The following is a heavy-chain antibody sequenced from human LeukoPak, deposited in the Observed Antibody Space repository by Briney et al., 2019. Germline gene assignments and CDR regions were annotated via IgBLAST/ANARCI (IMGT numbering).Heavy chain of an antibody. CDR2: IYSGVST. V-gene: IGHV3-53*05. CDR1: GFTVSSNY. CDR3: AKDMDVGGYGSGSYFDY. J-gene: IGHJ4*02. Sequence: GGSLRLSCAASGFTVSSNYMSWVRQAPGKGLEWGSVIYSGVSTYYADSVKCRFTISRDNSKNTLDRQINSLIAEDRAVYYCAKDMDVGGYGSGSYFDYWGQGTLVTVSS. D-gene: IGHD3-10*01.